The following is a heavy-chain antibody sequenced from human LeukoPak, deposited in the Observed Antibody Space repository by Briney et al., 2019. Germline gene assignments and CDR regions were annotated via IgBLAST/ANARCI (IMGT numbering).Heavy chain of an antibody. Sequence: GGSLRLSCAASGFTFSSYAMHWVRQAPGKGLEWVAVISYDGSNKYYADSVKGRFTISRDNSKNTLNLQMNSLRAEDTAVYYCAREDDGELLPVPYYFDYWGQGTLVTVSS. CDR1: GFTFSSYA. CDR3: AREDDGELLPVPYYFDY. J-gene: IGHJ4*02. CDR2: ISYDGSNK. V-gene: IGHV3-30-3*01. D-gene: IGHD1-26*01.